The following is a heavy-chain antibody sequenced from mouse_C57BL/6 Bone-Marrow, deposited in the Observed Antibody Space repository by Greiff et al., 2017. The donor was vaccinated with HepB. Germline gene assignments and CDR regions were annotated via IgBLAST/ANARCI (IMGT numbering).Heavy chain of an antibody. Sequence: QVQLQQSDAELVKPGASVKISCKVSGYTFTDHTIHWMKQRPEQGLEWIGYIYPRDGSSRYNEKFKGKATLTEDKSSSTAYMQLNSLTSEDSAVFFCARRTTVGYCDVWGTGTTVTVSS. CDR3: ARRTTVGYCDV. D-gene: IGHD1-1*01. V-gene: IGHV1-78*01. CDR1: GYTFTDHT. CDR2: IYPRDGSS. J-gene: IGHJ1*03.